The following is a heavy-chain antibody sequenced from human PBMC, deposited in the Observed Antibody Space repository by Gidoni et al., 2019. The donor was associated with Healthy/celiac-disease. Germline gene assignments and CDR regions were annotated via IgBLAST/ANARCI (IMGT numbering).Heavy chain of an antibody. CDR1: GYSFTSYW. V-gene: IGHV5-10-1*03. J-gene: IGHJ5*02. Sequence: EVQLVQSGAEAQKPGESLRISYMGSGYSFTSYWSSWVRKMPGEGQEWMGRIDPRYSYTNDSPSFQVHVTISADKTISTAYLQWSSLKASDTAMYYCARSRDGELLSFDDPWGQGTLVTVSS. CDR3: ARSRDGELLSFDDP. D-gene: IGHD3-10*01. CDR2: IDPRYSYT.